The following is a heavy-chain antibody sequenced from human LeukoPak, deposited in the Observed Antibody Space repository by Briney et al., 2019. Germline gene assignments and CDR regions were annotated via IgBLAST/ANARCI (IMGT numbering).Heavy chain of an antibody. CDR2: IYYSGST. J-gene: IGHJ4*02. V-gene: IGHV4-59*08. Sequence: SETLSLTCTVSGGSISSYYWSWIRQPPGKGLEWIGYIYYSGSTNYNPSLKSRVTISVDTSKNQFSLKLSSVTAADTAVYYCARHRLDFWSGYFDYWGQGTLVTVSS. CDR1: GGSISSYY. D-gene: IGHD3-3*01. CDR3: ARHRLDFWSGYFDY.